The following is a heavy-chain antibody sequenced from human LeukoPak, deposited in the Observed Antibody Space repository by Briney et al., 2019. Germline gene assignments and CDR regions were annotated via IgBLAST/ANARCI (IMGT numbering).Heavy chain of an antibody. CDR3: VRVIGYSGYDAFDY. D-gene: IGHD5-12*01. CDR1: GGSIRSSYYY. V-gene: IGHV4-39*07. Sequence: SETLSLTCTVSGGSIRSSYYYWGWIRQPLGKGLEWIGSIYDSGSTYYNPSLKSRVTISVDTSKNQFSLKLSSVTAADTAVYYCVRVIGYSGYDAFDYWGQGTLVTVSS. CDR2: IYDSGST. J-gene: IGHJ4*02.